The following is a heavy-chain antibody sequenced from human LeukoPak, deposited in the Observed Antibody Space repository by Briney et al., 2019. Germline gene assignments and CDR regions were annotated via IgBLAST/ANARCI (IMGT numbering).Heavy chain of an antibody. CDR1: EFTFSNAW. J-gene: IGHJ4*02. V-gene: IGHV3-15*01. Sequence: GGSLRLSCAASEFTFSNAWMSWVRQAPGKGLEWVGRIKSKSDGGTTDYAAPVKDRFTISRDDSKNMLYLQMNSLKTEDTAVYYCAGPVTVLDYDDSLFWGLGTLVTVSS. D-gene: IGHD3-22*01. CDR2: IKSKSDGGTT. CDR3: AGPVTVLDYDDSLF.